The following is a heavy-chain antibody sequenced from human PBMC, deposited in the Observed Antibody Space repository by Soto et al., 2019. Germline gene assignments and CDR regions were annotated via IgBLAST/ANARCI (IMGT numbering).Heavy chain of an antibody. Sequence: QVHLVESGGGVVQPGRSLRISCAASGFTFSSYAMHWVRQAPGKGLEWVAVISYDGSNKYYADSVKGRFTISRDNYKNTLYLKTNSLRAEDTAVYDCARERGVGYYDSSGHPGMIDYWVQGTLVTDSS. CDR1: GFTFSSYA. CDR2: ISYDGSNK. D-gene: IGHD3-22*01. CDR3: ARERGVGYYDSSGHPGMIDY. V-gene: IGHV3-30-3*01. J-gene: IGHJ4*02.